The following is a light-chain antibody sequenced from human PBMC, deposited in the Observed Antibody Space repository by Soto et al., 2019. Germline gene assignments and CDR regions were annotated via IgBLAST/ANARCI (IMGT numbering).Light chain of an antibody. CDR2: RND. Sequence: QSALTQPPSASVTPGQRIIISCSGSSSNIVSHNVYWYQHLPQTAPKLLIHRNDQRPSGVPDRFSASKSGTSVSLAIAGLRSEDEGDYYCATWDYGLNGHVFGTWTKVTVL. J-gene: IGLJ1*01. CDR1: SSNIVSHN. CDR3: ATWDYGLNGHV. V-gene: IGLV1-47*01.